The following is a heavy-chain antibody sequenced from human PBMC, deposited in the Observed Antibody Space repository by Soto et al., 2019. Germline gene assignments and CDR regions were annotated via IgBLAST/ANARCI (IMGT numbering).Heavy chain of an antibody. D-gene: IGHD3-16*01. CDR1: GFLFNSYD. CDR3: TRDRSPGRFVPAFDF. J-gene: IGHJ4*02. V-gene: IGHV3-21*01. CDR2: ISSTSTYI. Sequence: EVQLVESGGGLAKPGGSLRLSCAASGFLFNSYDMNWVRLSPGRGLEWISSISSTSTYIEYADSMKGRFIISRDNAENSLSPQMNSLRAEDKAVYYCTRDRSPGRFVPAFDFWGKGAMVTVSS.